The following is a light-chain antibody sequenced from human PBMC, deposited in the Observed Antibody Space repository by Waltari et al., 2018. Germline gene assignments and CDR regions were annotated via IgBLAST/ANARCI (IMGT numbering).Light chain of an antibody. Sequence: DIQMTQSPSSLSASVGDRVTITCRASQNISNYLNWYQQKPGKAPKLLIYVASSLQYGAPYRFSGSGSGTDFTLTISSLQAEDVAVYYCQQYYGTPITFGQGTRLEIK. CDR3: QQYYGTPIT. CDR1: QNISNY. J-gene: IGKJ5*01. CDR2: VAS. V-gene: IGKV1-39*01.